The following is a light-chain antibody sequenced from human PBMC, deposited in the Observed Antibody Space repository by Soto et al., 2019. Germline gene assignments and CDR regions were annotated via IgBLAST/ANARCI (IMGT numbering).Light chain of an antibody. CDR1: QGISSY. V-gene: IGKV1-9*01. CDR2: GAS. J-gene: IGKJ1*01. CDR3: QQLNNFPRT. Sequence: DIQLTQSPSFLSASVGDRVTITCRASQGISSYLAWYQQRPGKAPKLLMYGASTLQSGVPSRFSGSASGTTFTLTINNLQPEDFATYCCQQLNNFPRTFGQGNKVE.